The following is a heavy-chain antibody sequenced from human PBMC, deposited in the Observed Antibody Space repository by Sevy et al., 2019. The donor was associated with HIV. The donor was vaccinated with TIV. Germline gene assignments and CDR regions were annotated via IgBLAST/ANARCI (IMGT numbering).Heavy chain of an antibody. J-gene: IGHJ4*02. CDR1: GYRFTSYW. Sequence: GESLKISCRGSGYRFTSYWIAWVRQMPGKGLEWMGIIYPDDSDIRYSPSLKGQVTISVDKSISTAYLQWSSLKASDTARYFCARGFYDTTGYPQYYFDYWGQGTLVTVSS. CDR3: ARGFYDTTGYPQYYFDY. CDR2: IYPDDSDI. V-gene: IGHV5-51*01. D-gene: IGHD3-22*01.